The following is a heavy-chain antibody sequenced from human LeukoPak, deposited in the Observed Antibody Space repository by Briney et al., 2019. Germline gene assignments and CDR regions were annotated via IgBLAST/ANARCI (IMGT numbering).Heavy chain of an antibody. CDR2: IFYSGST. CDR1: GGSINNKY. D-gene: IGHD6-19*01. V-gene: IGHV4-59*01. Sequence: SETLSLTCTVSGGSINNKYWSWIRQPPEKGLESIGFIFYSGSTNYNPSLKSRVTISVDTSKNQFSLKLSSVTAADTAVYYCARGYSSGWRAEEFDYWGQEPWSPSPQ. J-gene: IGHJ4*01. CDR3: ARGYSSGWRAEEFDY.